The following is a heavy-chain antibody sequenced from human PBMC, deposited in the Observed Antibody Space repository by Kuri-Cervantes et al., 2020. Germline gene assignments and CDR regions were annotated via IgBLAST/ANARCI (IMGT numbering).Heavy chain of an antibody. CDR3: ASRSGSLPTMKYGMDV. CDR2: ISGSGGST. Sequence: GESLKISCAASGFTFSSYAMSWVRQAPGKGLEWVSAISGSGGSTYYADSVKGRFTISRDNSKNTLYLQMNSLRAEGTAVYYCASRSGSLPTMKYGMDVWGQRTTVTVSS. D-gene: IGHD6-25*01. J-gene: IGHJ6*02. CDR1: GFTFSSYA. V-gene: IGHV3-23*01.